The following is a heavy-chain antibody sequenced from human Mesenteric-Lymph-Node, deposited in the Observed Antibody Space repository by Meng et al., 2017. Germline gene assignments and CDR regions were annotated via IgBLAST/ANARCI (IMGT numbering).Heavy chain of an antibody. CDR2: IWYDGSNK. CDR1: GFTFSSYG. Sequence: GESLKISCAASGFTFSSYGMHWVRQAPGKGMEWVAVIWYDGSNKYYADSVKGRFTISRDNSKNTLYLQMNSLRAEDTAVYYCVREFKRGYNYGDFDYWGQGTLVTVSS. V-gene: IGHV3-33*01. J-gene: IGHJ4*02. D-gene: IGHD5-18*01. CDR3: VREFKRGYNYGDFDY.